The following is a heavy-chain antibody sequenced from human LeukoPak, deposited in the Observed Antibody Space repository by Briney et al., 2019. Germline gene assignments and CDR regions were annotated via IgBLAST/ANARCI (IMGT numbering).Heavy chain of an antibody. CDR3: ARSDDYSNYYLDY. Sequence: PGGSLRLSCAASGFTFSSYGMHWVRQAPGKGLEWVAVIWYDGSNKYYADSVKGRFTISRDNSKNTLYLQMNSLRAEDTAVYYCARSDDYSNYYLDYWGQGTLVTVSS. D-gene: IGHD4-11*01. CDR1: GFTFSSYG. CDR2: IWYDGSNK. V-gene: IGHV3-33*01. J-gene: IGHJ4*02.